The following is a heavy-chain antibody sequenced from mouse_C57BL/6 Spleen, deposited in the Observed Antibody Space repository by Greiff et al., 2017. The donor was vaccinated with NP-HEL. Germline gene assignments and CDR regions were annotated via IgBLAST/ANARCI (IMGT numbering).Heavy chain of an antibody. CDR3: ARVLDSSGYLDY. Sequence: EVMLVESGGGLVKPGGSLTLSCAASGFTFSSYAMSWVRQTPEKRLEWVATISDGGSYTYYPDTVKGRFTISRDNEKDNLYLHMRQLKSENTAMDYCARVLDSSGYLDYWGQGTTLTVSS. CDR2: ISDGGSYT. J-gene: IGHJ2*01. CDR1: GFTFSSYA. V-gene: IGHV5-4*03. D-gene: IGHD3-2*02.